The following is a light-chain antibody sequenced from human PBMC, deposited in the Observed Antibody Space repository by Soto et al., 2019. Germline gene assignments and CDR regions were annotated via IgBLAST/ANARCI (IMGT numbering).Light chain of an antibody. J-gene: IGLJ2*01. Sequence: QSALTQPPSASGAPGQRVTISCSGSNSNIGRDNVYWYQHLPGTTPKLLIYRNNQRPSGVPDRFSGFKSGTSASLAISGLRSEDESDYYCAAWDDSLSGVVFGGGTKLTVL. CDR1: NSNIGRDN. CDR3: AAWDDSLSGVV. V-gene: IGLV1-47*01. CDR2: RNN.